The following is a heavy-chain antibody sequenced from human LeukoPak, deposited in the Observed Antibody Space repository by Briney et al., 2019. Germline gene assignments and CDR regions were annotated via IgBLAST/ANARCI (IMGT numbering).Heavy chain of an antibody. CDR2: INHSGST. CDR3: ARQDYGSGSLLFAGFDY. D-gene: IGHD3-10*01. J-gene: IGHJ4*02. CDR1: GGSFSGYY. Sequence: SETLSLTCAVYGGSFSGYYWSWIRQPPGKGLEWIGEINHSGSTNYNPSFMSRVTISVDTSKNQFSLKLSSVTAADTAVYYCARQDYGSGSLLFAGFDYWGQGTLVTVSS. V-gene: IGHV4-34*01.